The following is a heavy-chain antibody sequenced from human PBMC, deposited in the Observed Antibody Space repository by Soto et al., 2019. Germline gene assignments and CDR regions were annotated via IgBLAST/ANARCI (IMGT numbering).Heavy chain of an antibody. CDR2: IKSKTDGGTT. Sequence: EVQLVESGGGLVKPGGSLRLSCAASGFTFSNAWMNWVRQAPGKGLEWVGRIKSKTDGGTTDYVVPVKGRFTISRDDSKTTLYLQMDSLNTEDTAVYYCTTQISTVTYYFDYWGQGTLVTVSS. D-gene: IGHD4-17*01. J-gene: IGHJ4*02. CDR3: TTQISTVTYYFDY. CDR1: GFTFSNAW. V-gene: IGHV3-15*07.